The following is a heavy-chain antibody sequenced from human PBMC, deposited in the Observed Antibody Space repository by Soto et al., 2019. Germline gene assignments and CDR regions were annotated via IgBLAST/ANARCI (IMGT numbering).Heavy chain of an antibody. Sequence: EVQLVESGGGLVKPGGSLRLSCAASGFTFSNAWMSWVRQAPGKGLEWVGRIKSKTDGGTTDYAAPVKGRFTISRDDSKNTLYLQMNSLKTEDTAVYYCTTEEHYGDSLYYYYGMDVWGQGTTVTVSS. D-gene: IGHD4-17*01. J-gene: IGHJ6*02. V-gene: IGHV3-15*01. CDR3: TTEEHYGDSLYYYYGMDV. CDR2: IKSKTDGGTT. CDR1: GFTFSNAW.